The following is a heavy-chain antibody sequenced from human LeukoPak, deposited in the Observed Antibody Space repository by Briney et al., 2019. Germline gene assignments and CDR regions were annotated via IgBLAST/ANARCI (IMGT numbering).Heavy chain of an antibody. V-gene: IGHV4-39*01. J-gene: IGHJ4*02. D-gene: IGHD6-13*01. Sequence: SETLSLTCTVSGGSISSSSYYWGWIRQPPGKGLEWIGSIYYSGSTYYNPSLKSRVTISVDTSKNQFSLKLSSVTAADTAVYYCARHSSSWYYPKWTFDYWGQGTLVTVSS. CDR3: ARHSSSWYYPKWTFDY. CDR2: IYYSGST. CDR1: GGSISSSSYY.